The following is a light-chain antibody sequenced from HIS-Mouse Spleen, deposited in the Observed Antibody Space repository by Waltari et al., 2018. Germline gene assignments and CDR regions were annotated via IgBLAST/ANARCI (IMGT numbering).Light chain of an antibody. Sequence: QSALTQPASVSGSPGQSITISGTGTSRDVGGYNYGSWYHQHPGKAPKLMIYEVSNRPSGVSNRFSGSKSGNTASLTISGLQAEDEADYYCSSYTSSSTLVFGTGTKVTVL. CDR2: EVS. J-gene: IGLJ1*01. V-gene: IGLV2-14*01. CDR3: SSYTSSSTLV. CDR1: SRDVGGYNY.